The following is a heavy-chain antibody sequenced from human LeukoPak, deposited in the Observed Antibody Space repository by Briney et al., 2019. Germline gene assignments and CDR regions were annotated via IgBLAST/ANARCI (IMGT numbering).Heavy chain of an antibody. CDR2: IKQDGSEK. D-gene: IGHD5-18*01. J-gene: IGHJ4*02. CDR1: GFTFSSYW. V-gene: IGHV3-7*01. Sequence: LSGGSLRLSCAASGFTFSSYWMSWVRQVPGKGLEWVANIKQDGSEKYNVDSVKGRFTISRDNAKNSLFLQMNSLRAEDTAVYYCARLDTARTSDYWGQGTLVTVSS. CDR3: ARLDTARTSDY.